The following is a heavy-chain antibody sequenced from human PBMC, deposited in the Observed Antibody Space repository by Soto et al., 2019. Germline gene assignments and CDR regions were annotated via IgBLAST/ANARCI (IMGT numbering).Heavy chain of an antibody. D-gene: IGHD3-10*01. CDR2: IYPGDSDT. V-gene: IGHV5-51*01. Sequence: ESLKISCKGSGYSFTSYWIGWVRQMPGKGLEWMGIIYPGDSDTRYSPSFQGQVTISADKSISTAYLQWSSLKASDTAMYHCASSVRGSGSYYNAGFDYWGQGTLVTVSS. J-gene: IGHJ4*02. CDR1: GYSFTSYW. CDR3: ASSVRGSGSYYNAGFDY.